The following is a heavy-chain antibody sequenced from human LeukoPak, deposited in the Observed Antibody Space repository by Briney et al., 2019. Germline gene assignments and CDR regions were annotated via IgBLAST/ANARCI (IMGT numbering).Heavy chain of an antibody. J-gene: IGHJ3*02. Sequence: SVKVSCKASGGTFSSYAISWVRQAPGQGLEWMGRIIPILGIANYAQKFQGRVTITADKSTSTAYMELSSLRSEDTAVYYCARASTAGLRGAFDIWGQGTMVTVSS. CDR3: ARASTAGLRGAFDI. CDR1: GGTFSSYA. D-gene: IGHD6-13*01. CDR2: IIPILGIA. V-gene: IGHV1-69*04.